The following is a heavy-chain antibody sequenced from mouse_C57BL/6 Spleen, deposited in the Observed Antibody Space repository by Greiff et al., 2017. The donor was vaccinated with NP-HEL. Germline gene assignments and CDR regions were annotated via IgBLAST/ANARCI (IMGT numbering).Heavy chain of an antibody. CDR1: GFTFSDYY. Sequence: EVMLVESEGGLVQPGSSMKLSCTASGFTFSDYYMAWVRQVPEKGLEWVANINYDGSSTYYLDSLMSRFIISRDNAKNILYLQMSSLKSEDTATYYCARDLYYYGSSPYAMDYWGQGTSVTVSS. J-gene: IGHJ4*01. V-gene: IGHV5-16*01. CDR2: INYDGSST. CDR3: ARDLYYYGSSPYAMDY. D-gene: IGHD1-1*01.